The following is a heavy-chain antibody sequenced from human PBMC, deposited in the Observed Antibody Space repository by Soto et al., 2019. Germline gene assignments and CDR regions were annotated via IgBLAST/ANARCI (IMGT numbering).Heavy chain of an antibody. CDR2: IYYSGST. J-gene: IGHJ4*02. D-gene: IGHD4-17*01. CDR3: ARTDYGHYGTIFDY. Sequence: SETLSLTCTVSGGSISSYYWSWIRQPPGKGLEWIGYIYYSGSTNYNPSLKSRVTISVDTSKNQFSLKLSSVTAADTAVYYWARTDYGHYGTIFDYWGQGTLVTVAS. V-gene: IGHV4-59*01. CDR1: GGSISSYY.